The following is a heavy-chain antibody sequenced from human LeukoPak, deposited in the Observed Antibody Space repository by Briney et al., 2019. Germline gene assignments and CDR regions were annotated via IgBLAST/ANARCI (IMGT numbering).Heavy chain of an antibody. CDR3: AKWGDYDVLTGYYVPDY. D-gene: IGHD3-9*01. J-gene: IGHJ4*02. V-gene: IGHV3-23*01. CDR1: GFTFSNYA. CDR2: ILGSGGST. Sequence: GGSLRLSCAASGFTFSNYAMSSVRQAPGKWLEWVSAILGSGGSTYYADSVKGRFTVSRDNSKSTLYLQMNSLRAEDTALYYCAKWGDYDVLTGYYVPDYWGQGTLVTVSS.